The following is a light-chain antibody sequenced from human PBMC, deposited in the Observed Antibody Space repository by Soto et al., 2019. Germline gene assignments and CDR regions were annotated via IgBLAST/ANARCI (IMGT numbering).Light chain of an antibody. CDR3: SAYAGSNNFV. J-gene: IGLJ1*01. V-gene: IGLV2-8*01. Sequence: QSALTQPASVSGSPGQSITIPCTGTSSDIGNYNSVSWYQQHPGKAPKLIIFEVTNRPSGVADRFSGSKSGNTASLTVSGLQTEDEADYYCSAYAGSNNFVFGSGTKVTVL. CDR1: SSDIGNYNS. CDR2: EVT.